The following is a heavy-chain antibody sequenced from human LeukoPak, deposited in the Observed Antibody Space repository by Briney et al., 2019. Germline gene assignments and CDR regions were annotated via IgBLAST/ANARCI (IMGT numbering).Heavy chain of an antibody. CDR2: ISYDGSNK. CDR3: ARRPGSGWYVLDY. Sequence: PGGSLRLSCAASGFTFSSYAMHWVRQAPGKGLEWVAVISYDGSNKYYADSVKGRFTISRDNSKNTLYLQMNSLRAEDTAIYYCARRPGSGWYVLDYWGQGTLVTVSS. V-gene: IGHV3-30-3*01. D-gene: IGHD6-19*01. J-gene: IGHJ4*02. CDR1: GFTFSSYA.